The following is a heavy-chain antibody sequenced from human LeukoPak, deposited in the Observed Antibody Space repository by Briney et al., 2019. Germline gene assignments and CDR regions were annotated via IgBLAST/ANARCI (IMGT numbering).Heavy chain of an antibody. D-gene: IGHD2-15*01. J-gene: IGHJ3*01. CDR2: IGTRTTDT. CDR1: GFTSSTYD. Sequence: GGSLRLSCAASGFTSSTYDMHWVRQAPGKGLEWVSYIGTRTTDTYFAASVRGRFTISRDNAKNSLYLQMNSLRAEDTAVYYCARAPGVVYDAFDLWGQGTMVTVSS. V-gene: IGHV3-21*01. CDR3: ARAPGVVYDAFDL.